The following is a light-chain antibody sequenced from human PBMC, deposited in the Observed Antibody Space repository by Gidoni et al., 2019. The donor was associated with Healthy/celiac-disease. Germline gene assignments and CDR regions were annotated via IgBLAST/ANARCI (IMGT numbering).Light chain of an antibody. Sequence: QSALIQHATVSGSPGQAITISCTGTSSDVGSYNLVSWYQPHPGKAPKLMIYEVSKRPSGVSTRFSGSKSGNTASLTISGLQAEDESDYYCCSYAGSSTYVFGTGTKVTVL. CDR1: SSDVGSYNL. CDR2: EVS. V-gene: IGLV2-23*02. CDR3: CSYAGSSTYV. J-gene: IGLJ1*01.